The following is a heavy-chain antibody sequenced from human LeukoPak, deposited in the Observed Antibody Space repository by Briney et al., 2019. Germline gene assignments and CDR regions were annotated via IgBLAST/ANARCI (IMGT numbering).Heavy chain of an antibody. CDR1: GFTFSSYG. J-gene: IGHJ4*02. CDR2: IRYDGNNK. V-gene: IGHV3-30*02. D-gene: IGHD3-3*01. Sequence: GGSLRLSCAASGFTFSSYGMHWGRQAPGKGLGWVSFIRYDGNNKYYADSVKGRFTISRDNSKNTLYLQMNRLRAEDTAVYYCAKVRVVGAIGREFDYWGQGTLVTVSS. CDR3: AKVRVVGAIGREFDY.